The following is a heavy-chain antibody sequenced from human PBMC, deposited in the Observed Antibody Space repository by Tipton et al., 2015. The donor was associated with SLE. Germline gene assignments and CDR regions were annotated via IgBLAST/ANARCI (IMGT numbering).Heavy chain of an antibody. Sequence: TLSLTCTASGSSISSGSYYWSWIRQPAGKGLEWIGRINTSGSTNYNPSLKSRVTITVDTSKNQFSLKLSSVTAADTAVYYCARGPGTIFGVAENYWGQGTLVTVSS. CDR1: GSSISSGSYY. D-gene: IGHD3-3*01. CDR2: INTSGST. V-gene: IGHV4-61*02. CDR3: ARGPGTIFGVAENY. J-gene: IGHJ4*02.